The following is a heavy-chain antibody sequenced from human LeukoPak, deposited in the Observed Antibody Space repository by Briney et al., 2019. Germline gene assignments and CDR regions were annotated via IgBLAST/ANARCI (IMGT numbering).Heavy chain of an antibody. Sequence: EESLKISCKGFGNSFTNYWIAWVRQMPGKGLEWMGIIYPADFNTRYSPSFQGQVTISADKSISTAYLRWSSLKASDTAMYYCARQIGDGAGSYYKTPFDYWGQGTLVTVSS. CDR3: ARQIGDGAGSYYKTPFDY. CDR1: GNSFTNYW. V-gene: IGHV5-51*01. CDR2: IYPADFNT. D-gene: IGHD3-10*01. J-gene: IGHJ4*02.